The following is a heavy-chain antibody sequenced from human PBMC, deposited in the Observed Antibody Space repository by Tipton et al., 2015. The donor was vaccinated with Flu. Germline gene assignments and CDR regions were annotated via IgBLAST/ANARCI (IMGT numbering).Heavy chain of an antibody. V-gene: IGHV4-38-2*02. CDR1: GYSISSGYY. Sequence: LRLSCIVSGYSISSGYYWAWIRQPPGKGLEWIATTYHSGTTYYNPSLKSRVTISVDTSQNQFSLKLRSVTAADTTVYYCAREWDFYGSGTYYLPYYFDCWGQGTLVTVSS. J-gene: IGHJ4*02. CDR2: TYHSGTT. D-gene: IGHD3-10*01. CDR3: AREWDFYGSGTYYLPYYFDC.